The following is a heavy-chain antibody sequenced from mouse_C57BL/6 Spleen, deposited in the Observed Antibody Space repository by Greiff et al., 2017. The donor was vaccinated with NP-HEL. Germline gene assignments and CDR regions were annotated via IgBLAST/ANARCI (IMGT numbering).Heavy chain of an antibody. Sequence: VQLQESGPGLVAPSQSLSITCTVSGFSLTSYGVHWVRQPPGKGLEWLVVIWSDGSTTYNSALKSRLSISKDNSKSQVFLKMNSLQTDDTAMYYCARHGYDYDRAMDYWGQGTSVTVSS. CDR1: GFSLTSYG. CDR3: ARHGYDYDRAMDY. CDR2: IWSDGST. J-gene: IGHJ4*01. V-gene: IGHV2-6-1*01. D-gene: IGHD2-4*01.